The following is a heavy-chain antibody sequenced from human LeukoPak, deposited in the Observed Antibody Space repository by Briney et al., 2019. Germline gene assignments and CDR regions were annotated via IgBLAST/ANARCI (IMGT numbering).Heavy chain of an antibody. D-gene: IGHD3-22*01. CDR2: IYYSGST. V-gene: IGHV4-59*08. Sequence: SETLSLTCTVSGGSTSSYYWSWIRQPPGKGLEWIGYIYYSGSTNYNPSLKSRVSISLDTSKNRFSLNLNFVTAADTAVYYCASPRSGYRYTFDYWGQGALVTVSS. CDR3: ASPRSGYRYTFDY. CDR1: GGSTSSYY. J-gene: IGHJ4*02.